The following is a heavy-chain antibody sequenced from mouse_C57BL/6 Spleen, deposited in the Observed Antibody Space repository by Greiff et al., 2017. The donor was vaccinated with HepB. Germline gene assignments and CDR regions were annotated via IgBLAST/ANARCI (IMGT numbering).Heavy chain of an antibody. CDR3: ARGEDDGYANWYVDV. CDR1: GFTFSSYA. V-gene: IGHV5-4*01. J-gene: IGHJ1*03. Sequence: EVQGVESGGGLVKPGGSLKLSCAASGFTFSSYAMSWVRQTPEKRLEWVATISDGGRYTYYPDNVTGRFTISRDNAKNTLYLQMGHLKSEDTAMYDRARGEDDGYANWYVDVWGTGTTVNV. CDR2: ISDGGRYT. D-gene: IGHD2-3*01.